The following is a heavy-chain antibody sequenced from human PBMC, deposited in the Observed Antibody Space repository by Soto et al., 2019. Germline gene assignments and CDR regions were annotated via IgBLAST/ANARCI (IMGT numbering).Heavy chain of an antibody. CDR2: IDEYGSTI. D-gene: IGHD3-10*01. J-gene: IGHJ4*02. CDR1: GFTFSSYW. V-gene: IGHV3-74*01. CDR3: TRDIGGKGAY. Sequence: LRLSCAASGFTFSSYWMHWVRQVPGKGLLWVSRIDEYGSTINYADSVKGRFTISRDNARNTLYLEMNSLRAEDTALYYCTRDIGGKGAYWGPGTLVTVSS.